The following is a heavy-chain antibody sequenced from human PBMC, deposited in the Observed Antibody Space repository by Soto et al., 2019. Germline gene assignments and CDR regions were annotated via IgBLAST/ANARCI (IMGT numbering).Heavy chain of an antibody. CDR1: GYTFNSYG. CDR2: ISAYNGNT. Sequence: ASVKVSCKASGYTFNSYGISWVRQAPGQGLEWMGWISAYNGNTNYAQNVQGRVTMTTDTSTSTAYMELRSLRFDGTAVYYCARDDCSGGSCYCDYWGQGTLVTVSS. J-gene: IGHJ4*02. D-gene: IGHD2-15*01. CDR3: ARDDCSGGSCYCDY. V-gene: IGHV1-18*01.